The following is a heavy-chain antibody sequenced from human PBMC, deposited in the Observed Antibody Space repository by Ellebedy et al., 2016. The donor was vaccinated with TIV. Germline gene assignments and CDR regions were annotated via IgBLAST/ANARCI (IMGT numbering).Heavy chain of an antibody. CDR3: ARGPRYSSSWYYFDY. CDR2: IYYSGST. V-gene: IGHV4-31*11. Sequence: SETLSLTXAVHGGSFSGYYWSWIRQHPGKGLEWIGYIYYSGSTYYNPSLKSRVTISVDTSKNQFSLKLSSVTAADTAVYYCARGPRYSSSWYYFDYWGQGTLVTVSS. CDR1: GGSFSGYY. J-gene: IGHJ4*02. D-gene: IGHD6-13*01.